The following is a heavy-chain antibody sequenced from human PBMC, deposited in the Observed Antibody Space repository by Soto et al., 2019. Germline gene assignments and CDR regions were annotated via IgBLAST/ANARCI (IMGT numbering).Heavy chain of an antibody. D-gene: IGHD3-22*01. V-gene: IGHV5-51*01. CDR1: VYRFTSYW. Sequence: PGESLKISCRTSVYRFTSYWIAWVRQMPGKGLEWMGIIFPSDSDTRYSPSSQGQVTISADRSTSTVFLQWASLKASDTAVYFCARKDKSGYFNWFDPWGQGTLVTVSS. CDR2: IFPSDSDT. J-gene: IGHJ5*02. CDR3: ARKDKSGYFNWFDP.